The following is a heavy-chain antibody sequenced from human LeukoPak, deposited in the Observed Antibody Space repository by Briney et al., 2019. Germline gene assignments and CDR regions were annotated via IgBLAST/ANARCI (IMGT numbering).Heavy chain of an antibody. CDR2: INSDGSST. Sequence: EPGGSLRLSCAASGFTFRTYWMHWVRQAPGKGLVWVSRINSDGSSTSYADSVKGRFTISRDNAKNTLYLQMNSLRAEDTAVYYCAREGGGYSSSWYDYWGHGTLVTVSS. V-gene: IGHV3-74*01. J-gene: IGHJ5*01. D-gene: IGHD6-13*01. CDR1: GFTFRTYW. CDR3: AREGGGYSSSWYDY.